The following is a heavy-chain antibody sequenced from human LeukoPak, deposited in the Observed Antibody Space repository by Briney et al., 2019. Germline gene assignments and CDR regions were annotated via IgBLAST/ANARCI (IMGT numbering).Heavy chain of an antibody. Sequence: GESLKISCKCSGYIFTSNWIGRGRQMPGKGLEWMGFIYPGDSDTRYSPSFQGQVTISADKSINTAYLQWSSLKVSDKDMYYCERRQVVVSATREDWFDLWGQGTLVTVSS. J-gene: IGHJ5*02. CDR3: ERRQVVVSATREDWFDL. CDR1: GYIFTSNW. V-gene: IGHV5-51*01. CDR2: IYPGDSDT. D-gene: IGHD2-15*01.